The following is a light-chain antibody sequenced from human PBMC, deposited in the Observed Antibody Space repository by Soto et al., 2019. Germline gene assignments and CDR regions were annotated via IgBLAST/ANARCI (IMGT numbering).Light chain of an antibody. J-gene: IGKJ4*01. V-gene: IGKV3-11*01. CDR3: QQRDNGLT. CDR2: DAS. Sequence: EILLTQSPATVSLSPGERATLSCRASQSVDSYLAWYQQKPGQAPRLLIFDASNRATGIPARFSGSGSGTDFTLTISSLEPEDFAVYYCQQRDNGLTFGGGTKVEMK. CDR1: QSVDSY.